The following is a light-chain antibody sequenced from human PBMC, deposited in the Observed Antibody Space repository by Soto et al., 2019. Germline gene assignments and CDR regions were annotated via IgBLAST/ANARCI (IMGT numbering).Light chain of an antibody. CDR3: QHYGSSRT. V-gene: IGKV3-20*01. Sequence: EIVLTQSPGTLSLSPGERATLSCRASQSVSSSLAWYQQKPGQAPRLLIYGASSRATGIPDRFSGSGSGPDLTLTISRLEPEDFAVYFCQHYGSSRTFGQGTTVDIK. J-gene: IGKJ1*01. CDR2: GAS. CDR1: QSVSSS.